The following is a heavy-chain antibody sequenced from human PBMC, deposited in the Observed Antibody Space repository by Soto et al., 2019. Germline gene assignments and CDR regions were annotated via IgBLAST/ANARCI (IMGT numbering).Heavy chain of an antibody. J-gene: IGHJ5*02. V-gene: IGHV4-39*01. CDR2: IYYSGST. Sequence: SETLSLTCTVSGGSISSSSYYWGWIRQPPGKGLEWIGSIYYSGSTYYNPSLKSRVTISVDTSKNQFSLKLSSVTAADTAVYYCARHRAAAGTDNWFDPWGQGTLVTVSS. CDR1: GGSISSSSYY. D-gene: IGHD6-13*01. CDR3: ARHRAAAGTDNWFDP.